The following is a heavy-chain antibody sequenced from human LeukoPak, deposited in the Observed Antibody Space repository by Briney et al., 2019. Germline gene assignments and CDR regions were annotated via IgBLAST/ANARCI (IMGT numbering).Heavy chain of an antibody. D-gene: IGHD6-13*01. CDR3: TTDQMYSLPDC. J-gene: IGHJ4*02. CDR2: IEGNPDGGRA. CDR1: GLTFSNAW. Sequence: PGGSLRLSCTASGLTFSNAWMTWVRQAPGKGLEWVGRIEGNPDGGRADYAAPVKGRFTISRDDSKNTLYLEMNGLQTEDTGFYYCTTDQMYSLPDCWGQGTLVTVSS. V-gene: IGHV3-15*04.